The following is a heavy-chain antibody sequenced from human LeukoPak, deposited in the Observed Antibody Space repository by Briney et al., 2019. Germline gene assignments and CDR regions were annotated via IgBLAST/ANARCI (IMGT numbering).Heavy chain of an antibody. CDR1: GGLISISTYY. V-gene: IGHV4-39*07. CDR2: IYYSGTT. CDR3: XRGTLYSGXXYYLDY. Sequence: SETLXXTCTVSGGLISISTYYWGWIRQPPGKGLEWIGSIYYSGTTHYNPSLKSRFTIAVDTSKNQFSLKLIYVTAADTAVYYCXRGTLYSGXXYYLDYWGQGTLVTVSS. D-gene: IGHD5-12*01. J-gene: IGHJ4*02.